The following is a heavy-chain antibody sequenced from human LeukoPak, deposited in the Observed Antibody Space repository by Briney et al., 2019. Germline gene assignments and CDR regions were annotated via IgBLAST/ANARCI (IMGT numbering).Heavy chain of an antibody. Sequence: GGSLRLSCAASGFTFSSYSMNWVRQAPGKGLEWVSAISGSGGSTYYADSVKGRFTISRDNSKNTLYLQMNSLRAEDTAVYYCANFFFNGDPASYWGQGTLVTVSS. J-gene: IGHJ4*02. CDR1: GFTFSSYS. D-gene: IGHD4-17*01. V-gene: IGHV3-23*01. CDR2: ISGSGGST. CDR3: ANFFFNGDPASY.